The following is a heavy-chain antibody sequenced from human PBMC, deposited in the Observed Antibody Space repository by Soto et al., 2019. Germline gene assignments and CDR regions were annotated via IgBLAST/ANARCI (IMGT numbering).Heavy chain of an antibody. CDR3: ATDLGSSSPFLWGY. Sequence: ASVKVSCKVSGYTLTELSMHWVRQAPGKGLEWMGGFDPEDGETIYAQKFQGRVTMTEDTSTDTAYMELSSLRSEDTAVYYCATDLGSSSPFLWGYWGQGTLVTVSS. CDR2: FDPEDGET. J-gene: IGHJ4*02. D-gene: IGHD6-13*01. V-gene: IGHV1-24*01. CDR1: GYTLTELS.